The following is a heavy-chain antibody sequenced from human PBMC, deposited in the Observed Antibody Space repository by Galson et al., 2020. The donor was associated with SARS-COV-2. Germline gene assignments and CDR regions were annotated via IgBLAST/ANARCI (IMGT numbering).Heavy chain of an antibody. V-gene: IGHV1-24*01. J-gene: IGHJ6*02. CDR3: ATSNAIFGVVQEYYSYYGMDV. CDR2: FDPEDGET. Sequence: ASVKVSCKVSGYTLTELSMHWVRQAPGKGLEWMGGFDPEDGETIYAQKFQGRVTMTEDTSTDTAYMELSSLRSEDTAVYYCATSNAIFGVVQEYYSYYGMDVWGQGTTVTVSS. CDR1: GYTLTELS. D-gene: IGHD3-3*01.